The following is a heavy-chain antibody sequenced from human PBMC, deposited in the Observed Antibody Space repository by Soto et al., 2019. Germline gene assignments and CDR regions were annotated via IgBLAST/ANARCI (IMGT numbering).Heavy chain of an antibody. J-gene: IGHJ6*02. CDR1: GGTFSSYA. Sequence: SVKLSCKASGGTFSSYAISWVRQAPGQGLEWMGGIIPIFGTANYAQKFQGRVTITADNSTSTAYMELSSLRSEDMAVYYCARAKSEYSSSSDGMDVWGQGTTVTVSS. V-gene: IGHV1-69*06. D-gene: IGHD6-6*01. CDR3: ARAKSEYSSSSDGMDV. CDR2: IIPIFGTA.